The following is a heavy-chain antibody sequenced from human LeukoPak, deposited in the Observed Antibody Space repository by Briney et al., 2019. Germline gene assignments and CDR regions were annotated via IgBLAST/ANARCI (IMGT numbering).Heavy chain of an antibody. D-gene: IGHD6-19*01. V-gene: IGHV3-33*01. CDR1: GFTFSSYG. Sequence: GGSLRLSCAASGFTFSSYGMHWVRQAPGKGLEWVAVIWYDGSNKYYADSVKGRFTISRDNSKNALYLQMNSLRAEDTAVYYCARVRPYSSGWYYFDYWGQGTLVTVSS. CDR3: ARVRPYSSGWYYFDY. CDR2: IWYDGSNK. J-gene: IGHJ4*02.